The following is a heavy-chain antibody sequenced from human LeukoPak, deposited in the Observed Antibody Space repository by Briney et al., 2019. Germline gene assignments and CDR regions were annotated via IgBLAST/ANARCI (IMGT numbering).Heavy chain of an antibody. CDR2: IIPIFGTA. J-gene: IGHJ5*02. Sequence: ASGKVSCRASGGTFSSYAISWVRQAPGQGLEWMGGIIPIFGTANYAQKFQGRVTITTDESTSTAYMELSSLRSEDTAVYYCAREWELLAYNWFDPWGQGTLVTVSS. D-gene: IGHD1-26*01. CDR1: GGTFSSYA. CDR3: AREWELLAYNWFDP. V-gene: IGHV1-69*05.